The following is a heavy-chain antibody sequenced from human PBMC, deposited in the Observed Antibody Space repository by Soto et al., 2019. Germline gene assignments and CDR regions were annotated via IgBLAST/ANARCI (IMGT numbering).Heavy chain of an antibody. CDR1: GGTFNTYT. J-gene: IGHJ3*02. CDR2: IIPILGIA. Sequence: QVQLVQSGAEVKKPGSSVKVSCKASGGTFNTYTISWVRQAPGQGLEWMGRIIPILGIAKYAQKFQGRVTITADKSTSTAYMQLSILRSEDTAVYYCARLIAVTGKTSDVFDIWGQRTRVTVSS. D-gene: IGHD3-22*01. CDR3: ARLIAVTGKTSDVFDI. V-gene: IGHV1-69*02.